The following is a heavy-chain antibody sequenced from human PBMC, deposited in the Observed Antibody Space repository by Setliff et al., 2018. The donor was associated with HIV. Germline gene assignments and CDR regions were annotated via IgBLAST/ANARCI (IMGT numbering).Heavy chain of an antibody. J-gene: IGHJ4*02. Sequence: SETLSLTCTISGASISSYYWSWIRQPPGKGLEWIGDIHYSGSSKYSPSLKSRVTISADTSKSQVSLKLDSVTAADTAVYYCARMESTRPPRGLDYWGPGRLVTAPQ. CDR1: GASISSYY. CDR3: ARMESTRPPRGLDY. V-gene: IGHV4-59*08. D-gene: IGHD6-6*01. CDR2: IHYSGSS.